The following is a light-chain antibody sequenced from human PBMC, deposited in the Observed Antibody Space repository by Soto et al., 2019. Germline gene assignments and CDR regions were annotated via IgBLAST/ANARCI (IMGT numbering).Light chain of an antibody. Sequence: QAVVTQEPSLTVSPGGTVTLTCDSSTGAVTSGHYPYWFQQKPGQAPRTLIYDTSSKHSWTPARFSGSLLGGRAALTLSGAQPEDEAEYYCLLFYGGARVFGGGTKVTVL. CDR2: DTS. V-gene: IGLV7-46*01. J-gene: IGLJ3*02. CDR1: TGAVTSGHY. CDR3: LLFYGGARV.